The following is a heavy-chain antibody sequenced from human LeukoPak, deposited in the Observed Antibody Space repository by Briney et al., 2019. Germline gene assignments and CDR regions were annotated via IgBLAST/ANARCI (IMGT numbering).Heavy chain of an antibody. J-gene: IGHJ4*02. CDR3: ARHTGYSQTGYYLDY. D-gene: IGHD5-18*01. Sequence: SETLSLTCTVSGDSISSSNYYWGWIRQPPGKGLEWIGNINYSGTTYYNPSLKSRLTISVDTSKNQFSLKLSSVTAADTAMYYCARHTGYSQTGYYLDYWGQGTLVTVSS. CDR1: GDSISSSNYY. V-gene: IGHV4-39*01. CDR2: INYSGTT.